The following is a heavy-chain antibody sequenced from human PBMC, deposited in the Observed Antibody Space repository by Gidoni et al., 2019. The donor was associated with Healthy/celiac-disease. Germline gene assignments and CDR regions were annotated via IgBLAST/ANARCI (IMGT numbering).Heavy chain of an antibody. Sequence: EVQLLESGGGLVQPGGSLRLSCAASGFTFSSYAMSWVRQAPGQGLEWVSAISGSGGSTYYADSVKGRFTISRDNSKNTLYLQMNSLRAEDTAVYYCAKLWGRGYCSGGSCQPFDPWGQGTLVTVSS. CDR3: AKLWGRGYCSGGSCQPFDP. V-gene: IGHV3-23*01. CDR2: ISGSGGST. CDR1: GFTFSSYA. J-gene: IGHJ5*02. D-gene: IGHD2-15*01.